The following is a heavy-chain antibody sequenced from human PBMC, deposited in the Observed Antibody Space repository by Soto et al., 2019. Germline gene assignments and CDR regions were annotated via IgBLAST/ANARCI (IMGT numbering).Heavy chain of an antibody. J-gene: IGHJ4*02. D-gene: IGHD3-3*01. V-gene: IGHV5-51*01. CDR2: IYPADSDT. CDR1: GYSFTTYW. CDR3: ARDFCPVPTCYDL. Sequence: GESLKISCEGSGYSFTTYWIGWVRQMPGKGLEWMGVIYPADSDTAYSPSFQGQVTISADKSISTAYLQWSSLKSSDTAIYYCARDFCPVPTCYDLWGQGVLVTVSS.